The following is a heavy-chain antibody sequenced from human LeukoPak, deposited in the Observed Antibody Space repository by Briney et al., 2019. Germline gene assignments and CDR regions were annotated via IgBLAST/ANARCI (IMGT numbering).Heavy chain of an antibody. Sequence: GSLRLSCAASGFTVSSNYMSWVRQAPGKGLEWVSVIYSGGSTYYADSVKGRFTISRDNSKNTLYLQMNSLRAEDTAVYYCARDLSSSWYDAFDIWGQGTMVTVSS. CDR1: GFTVSSNY. V-gene: IGHV3-53*01. CDR2: IYSGGST. J-gene: IGHJ3*02. D-gene: IGHD6-13*01. CDR3: ARDLSSSWYDAFDI.